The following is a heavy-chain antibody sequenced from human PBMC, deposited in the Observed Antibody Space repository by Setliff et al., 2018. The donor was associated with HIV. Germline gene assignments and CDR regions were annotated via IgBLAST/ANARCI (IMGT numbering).Heavy chain of an antibody. D-gene: IGHD3-22*01. J-gene: IGHJ4*02. CDR3: ARDFSNYYDSSGYTGDY. V-gene: IGHV3-21*01. CDR1: GFTFSSYS. Sequence: PGGSLRLSCAASGFTFSSYSMNWVRQAPGKGLEWVSSISSSSSCIYYADSVKGRFTISRDNAKNSLYLQMNSLRAEDTAVYYCARDFSNYYDSSGYTGDYWGQGTLVTVSS. CDR2: ISSSSSCI.